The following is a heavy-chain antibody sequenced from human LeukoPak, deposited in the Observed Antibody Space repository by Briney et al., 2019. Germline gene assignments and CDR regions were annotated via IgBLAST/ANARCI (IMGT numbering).Heavy chain of an antibody. J-gene: IGHJ4*02. CDR2: ISSSSSNI. CDR3: ARCTTGRTFGSLREIKRSREIDY. CDR1: GFTFSSYS. V-gene: IGHV3-21*01. D-gene: IGHD1-1*01. Sequence: GGSLRLSCAASGFTFSSYSMNWVRQAPGQGLELVSSISSSSSNIYYADSVKGRFTISRDNAKNSLYLQMNSLRVEDTAVYYCARCTTGRTFGSLREIKRSREIDYWGQGTLVTVSS.